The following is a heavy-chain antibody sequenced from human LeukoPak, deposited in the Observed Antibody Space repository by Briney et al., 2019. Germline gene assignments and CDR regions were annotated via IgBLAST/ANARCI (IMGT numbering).Heavy chain of an antibody. CDR1: GFTFNNYA. Sequence: GGSLRLSCAASGFTFNNYAMSWVRQAPGKGLEWVSAISGSGGTTYYADSVKGRFTFSRDNSKNTLYLQMNSLRAEDTAVYYCARDPLELRFNYWGQGTLVTVSS. J-gene: IGHJ4*02. V-gene: IGHV3-23*01. CDR3: ARDPLELRFNY. CDR2: ISGSGGTT. D-gene: IGHD1-7*01.